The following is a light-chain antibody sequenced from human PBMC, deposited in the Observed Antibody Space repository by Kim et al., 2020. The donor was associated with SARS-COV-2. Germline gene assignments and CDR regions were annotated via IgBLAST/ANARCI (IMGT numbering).Light chain of an antibody. J-gene: IGLJ2*01. CDR3: QAWDSSTGGV. CDR1: KLGDKY. CDR2: QDR. Sequence: VAPRQTASITCSGDKLGDKYACWYQQKPGQSPVLVIYQDRERPSGIPERFSGSNSGNTATLTISGTQAMDDADYYCQAWDSSTGGVFGGGTNVTVL. V-gene: IGLV3-1*01.